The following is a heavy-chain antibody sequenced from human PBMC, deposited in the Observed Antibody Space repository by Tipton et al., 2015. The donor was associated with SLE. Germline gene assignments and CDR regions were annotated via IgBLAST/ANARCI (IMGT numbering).Heavy chain of an antibody. J-gene: IGHJ4*02. Sequence: TLSLTCAVYGGSFSGYYWSWIRQPPGKGLEWIGEINHSGSTNYNPSLKSRVTISVDTSKNQFSLKLSSVTAADTAVYYCARQNGGSSWYAPLIWGQGTLVTVSS. V-gene: IGHV4-34*01. CDR3: ARQNGGSSWYAPLI. CDR2: INHSGST. D-gene: IGHD6-13*01. CDR1: GGSFSGYY.